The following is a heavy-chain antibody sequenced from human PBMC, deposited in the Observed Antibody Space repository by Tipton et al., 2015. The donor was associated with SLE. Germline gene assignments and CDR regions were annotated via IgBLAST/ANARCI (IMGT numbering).Heavy chain of an antibody. D-gene: IGHD3-10*01. CDR3: TRYGQFINSAFDY. CDR1: GGSISRGTYY. Sequence: TLSLTCIVSGGSISRGTYYWGWIRQPPGKGLGWIGSIQYSGKTYYNPSLKSRVIMSVDTSTNQFSLKLTSVTAADTAVYYCTRYGQFINSAFDYWGQGILVTVSS. CDR2: IQYSGKT. V-gene: IGHV4-39*07. J-gene: IGHJ4*02.